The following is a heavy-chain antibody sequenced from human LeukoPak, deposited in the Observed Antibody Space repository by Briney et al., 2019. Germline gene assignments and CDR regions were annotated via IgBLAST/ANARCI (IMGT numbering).Heavy chain of an antibody. J-gene: IGHJ6*02. V-gene: IGHV5-51*01. CDR1: GFSFTFTKNW. CDR2: IYPVDSDI. CDR3: ARHSATVTASRQYYYYGMDV. Sequence: GESLKISCKASGFSFTFTKNWIGWVRQVPGKGLEWMGIIYPVDSDIRYNPSFQGQVTISVDKSISTTYLQWSSLKASDTAIYYCARHSATVTASRQYYYYGMDVWGQGTTVTVSS. D-gene: IGHD4-17*01.